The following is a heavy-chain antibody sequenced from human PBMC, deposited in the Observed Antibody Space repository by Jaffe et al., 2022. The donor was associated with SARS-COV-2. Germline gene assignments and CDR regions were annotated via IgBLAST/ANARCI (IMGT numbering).Heavy chain of an antibody. D-gene: IGHD3-22*01. J-gene: IGHJ4*02. CDR2: ISGSGGST. Sequence: EVQLLESGGGLVQPGGSLRLSCAASGFTFSSYAMSWVRQAPGKGLEWVSAISGSGGSTYYADSVKGRFTISRDNSKNTLYLQLNSLRAGDTAVYYCAKDSSYYYDSSAYRDYWGQGTLVTVSS. V-gene: IGHV3-23*01. CDR3: AKDSSYYYDSSAYRDY. CDR1: GFTFSSYA.